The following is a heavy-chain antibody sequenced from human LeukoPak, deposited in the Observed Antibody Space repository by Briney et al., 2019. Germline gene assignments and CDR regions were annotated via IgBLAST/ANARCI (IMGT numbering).Heavy chain of an antibody. CDR2: ISWNSGSI. J-gene: IGHJ4*02. CDR1: GFTFDDYA. D-gene: IGHD2-8*02. V-gene: IGHV3-9*01. CDR3: ARAREFPSWYYFDY. Sequence: GGSLRLSCAASGFTFDDYAMHWVRQAPGKGLEWVSGISWNSGSIGYADSVKGRFTISRDNAKNSLYLQMNSLRAEDTAVYYCARAREFPSWYYFDYWGQGTLVTVSS.